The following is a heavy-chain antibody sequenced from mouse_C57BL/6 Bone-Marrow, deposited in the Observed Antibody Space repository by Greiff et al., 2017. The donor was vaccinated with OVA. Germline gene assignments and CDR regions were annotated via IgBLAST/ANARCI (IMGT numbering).Heavy chain of an antibody. Sequence: QVQLQQSGAELVRPGTSVKLSCKASGYTFTNYLIEWVKQRPGQGLEWIGVINPGSGGTNYNEKFKSKATLTADTSSSTAYMQLSSLTSEDSAVYFCAGSRDYFAYWGQGTLVTVSA. V-gene: IGHV1-54*01. J-gene: IGHJ3*01. CDR2: INPGSGGT. CDR1: GYTFTNYL. CDR3: AGSRDYFAY. D-gene: IGHD1-1*02.